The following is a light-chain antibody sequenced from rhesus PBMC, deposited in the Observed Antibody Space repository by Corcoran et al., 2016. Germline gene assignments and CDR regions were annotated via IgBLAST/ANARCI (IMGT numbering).Light chain of an antibody. CDR2: LGS. CDR1: QSLLHSNGYTY. Sequence: DIVMTQTPLSLPVTPGEPASISCRSSQSLLHSNGYTYLFWYLQKPGQFPQLLIYLGSHRASGVTDRFSGSGSGTDFTLKISRVEAEDVGVYYCLQDIQLPLTFGGGTKVELK. V-gene: IGKV2-78*01. CDR3: LQDIQLPLT. J-gene: IGKJ4*01.